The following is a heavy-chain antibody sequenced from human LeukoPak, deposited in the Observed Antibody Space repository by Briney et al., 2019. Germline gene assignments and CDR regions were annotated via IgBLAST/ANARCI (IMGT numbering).Heavy chain of an antibody. CDR2: ISTDGSSR. D-gene: IGHD2/OR15-2a*01. Sequence: GGSLRLSCAASGFTFSSYWMHWLRQEPRKGLVWVSRISTDGSSRSYADSVKGRFTISRDNGKNTLYLQMNSLRAEDTAVYYCASYLTSIPSGMDVWGRGTLVSVSS. V-gene: IGHV3-74*01. CDR3: ASYLTSIPSGMDV. J-gene: IGHJ2*01. CDR1: GFTFSSYW.